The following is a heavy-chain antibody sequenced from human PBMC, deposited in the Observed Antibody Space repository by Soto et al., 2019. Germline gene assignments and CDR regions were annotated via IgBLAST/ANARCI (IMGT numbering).Heavy chain of an antibody. V-gene: IGHV3-30-3*01. CDR3: ASGSYPNYGDIFTGGRPKQYSSGMAV. CDR1: GFTFSSYD. J-gene: IGHJ6*02. Sequence: QVQLVESGGGVVQPGRSLRLSCAASGFTFSSYDMYWVRQAPGKGLEWVAGISYDGSNRYYADSVKGRFTMSRDNSKNTLYMQMSCLTAEDLAVYYCASGSYPNYGDIFTGGRPKQYSSGMAVWGQGTTVTVSS. D-gene: IGHD3-9*01. CDR2: ISYDGSNR.